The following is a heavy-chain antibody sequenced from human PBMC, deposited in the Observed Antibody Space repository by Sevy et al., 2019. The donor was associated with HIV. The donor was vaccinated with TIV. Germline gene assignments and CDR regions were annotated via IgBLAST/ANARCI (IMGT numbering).Heavy chain of an antibody. J-gene: IGHJ5*02. CDR2: ISSSGNTI. V-gene: IGHV3-11*01. D-gene: IGHD3-3*01. CDR1: GFTFSHYY. CDR3: ARDPTYYDFWSGYYTGWFDP. Sequence: GGSLRLSSAASGFTFSHYYMTWIRQAPGKGLEWVSYISSSGNTIYYTDSVKGRFTISRDNAKNSLYLQMDSLRAEDTAVYYCARDPTYYDFWSGYYTGWFDPWGQGTLVTVSS.